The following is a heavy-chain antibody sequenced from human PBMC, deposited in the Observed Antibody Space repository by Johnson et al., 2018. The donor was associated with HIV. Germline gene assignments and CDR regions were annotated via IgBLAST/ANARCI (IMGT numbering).Heavy chain of an antibody. D-gene: IGHD7-27*01. V-gene: IGHV3-9*01. CDR2: ISWNRNKI. CDR1: GFTFSSYA. Sequence: VQLVESGGGLVQPGGSLRLSCAASGFTFSSYAMSWVRQAPGKGLEWVSGISWNRNKIGYADSVKGRFTISRDNAKNSLYLQMNSLRAEDTALYYCARDPANWGWQGAFDIW. CDR3: ARDPANWGWQGAFDI. J-gene: IGHJ3*02.